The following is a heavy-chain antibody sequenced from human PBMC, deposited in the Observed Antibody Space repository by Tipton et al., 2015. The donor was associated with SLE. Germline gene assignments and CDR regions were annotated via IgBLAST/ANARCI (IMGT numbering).Heavy chain of an antibody. CDR1: GGSIGTHY. V-gene: IGHV4-59*11. CDR2: IYYKGST. CDR3: ATSLNYYDSSGPEG. D-gene: IGHD3-22*01. Sequence: TLSLTCTVSGGSIGTHYWSWIRQSAVKGLEWIGYIYYKGSTDYKSSLKSRLTISIDTSKNQFSLNLNFMTAADTAMYYCATSLNYYDSSGPEGWGQGTMVTVSS. J-gene: IGHJ3*01.